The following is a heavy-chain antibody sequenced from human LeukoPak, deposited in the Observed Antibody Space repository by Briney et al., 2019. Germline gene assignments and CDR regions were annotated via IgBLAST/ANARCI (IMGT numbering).Heavy chain of an antibody. CDR3: AGRRIVTTRGGNWFDP. CDR1: GGSISSYY. Sequence: SKTLSLTCTVSGGSISSYYWSWIRQPAGKGLEWIGRIYTSGSTNYNPSLKSRVTMSVDTSKNQFSLKLSSVTAADTAVYYCAGRRIVTTRGGNWFDPWGQGTLVTVSS. D-gene: IGHD5-12*01. J-gene: IGHJ5*02. CDR2: IYTSGST. V-gene: IGHV4-4*07.